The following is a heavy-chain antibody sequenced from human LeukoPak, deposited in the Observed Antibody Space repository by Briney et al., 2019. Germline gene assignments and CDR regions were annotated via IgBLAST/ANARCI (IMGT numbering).Heavy chain of an antibody. J-gene: IGHJ4*02. CDR3: AKDSAKKYDDY. V-gene: IGHV3-23*01. CDR1: GFTFSSYA. CDR2: ISGSDGST. D-gene: IGHD2/OR15-2a*01. Sequence: GGSLRLSCAASGFTFSSYAMSWVRQAPGKGLEWVSGISGSDGSTNYANSVKGRFTISRENSKNTLYLQMNSLRAEDTAVYYCAKDSAKKYDDYWGQGTLVTVSS.